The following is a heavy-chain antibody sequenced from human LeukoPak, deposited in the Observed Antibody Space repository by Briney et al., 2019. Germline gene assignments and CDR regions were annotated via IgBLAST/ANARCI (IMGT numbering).Heavy chain of an antibody. CDR1: GGTFSSYA. D-gene: IGHD4-17*01. Sequence: ASVKVSCKASGGTFSSYAISWVRQAPGQGLEWMGRIIPILGIANYAQKFQGRVTITADKSTSTAYMELSSLRSEGTAVYYCARDIEHGDYDYWGQGTLVTVSS. CDR3: ARDIEHGDYDY. V-gene: IGHV1-69*04. CDR2: IIPILGIA. J-gene: IGHJ4*02.